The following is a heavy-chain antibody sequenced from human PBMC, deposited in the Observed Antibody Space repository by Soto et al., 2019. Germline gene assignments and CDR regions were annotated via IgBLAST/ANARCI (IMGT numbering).Heavy chain of an antibody. V-gene: IGHV2-5*06. J-gene: IGHJ4*02. D-gene: IGHD6-13*01. Sequence: QITLRESGPPVLKSTETLTLTCTFSGVSLTTNGEGVGWIRQSPGRAPEWLAIIYWDDDKRYGPSLQNRLTITNDTPKKQVVLRFTYMDPVDTATYFCVHRRRRTGSWSTGDFDYWGQGTPVTVFS. CDR3: VHRRRRTGSWSTGDFDY. CDR2: IYWDDDK. CDR1: GVSLTTNGEG.